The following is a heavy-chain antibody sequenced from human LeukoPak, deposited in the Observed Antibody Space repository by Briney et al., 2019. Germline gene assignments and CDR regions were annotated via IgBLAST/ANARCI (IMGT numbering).Heavy chain of an antibody. J-gene: IGHJ3*02. Sequence: PGGSLRLSCAVSGFTFSSYAMHWVRQAPGKGRGWVAVISSDGSEKYYADSVKGRFTISRENSKNTLYLQMNSLRPEETAVYYCARDKEGLLIVVARGDAFDIWGQGTMVTVSS. CDR3: ARDKEGLLIVVARGDAFDI. D-gene: IGHD1-26*01. V-gene: IGHV3-30*04. CDR1: GFTFSSYA. CDR2: ISSDGSEK.